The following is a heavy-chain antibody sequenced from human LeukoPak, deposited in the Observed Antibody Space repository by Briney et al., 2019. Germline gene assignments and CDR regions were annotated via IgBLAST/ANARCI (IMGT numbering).Heavy chain of an antibody. CDR1: TFTFSSYG. CDR2: ISGDGDNT. J-gene: IGHJ3*02. Sequence: GGSLRLSCGASTFTFSSYGMSWVRQAPGKGLDWVSLISGDGDNTYYADSVKGRFTISRDNSKNSLYLQMNSLRTEDTALYYCAKDVSESGDAFDIWGRGTMVTVSS. D-gene: IGHD3-3*01. V-gene: IGHV3-43*02. CDR3: AKDVSESGDAFDI.